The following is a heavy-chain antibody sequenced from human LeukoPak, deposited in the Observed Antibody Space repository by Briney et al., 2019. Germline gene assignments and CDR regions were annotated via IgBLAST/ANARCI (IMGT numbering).Heavy chain of an antibody. CDR3: ARDAMSDY. D-gene: IGHD2-2*01. CDR1: GYTFVDHY. Sequence: ASVKVSCKASGYTFVDHYMHWVRQAPGQGPEWMGWINPRSGGTEYAQKFQGRVTMTRDTSINTAYMELTRLTSDDTAVYYCARDAMSDYWGQGTLVTVSS. J-gene: IGHJ4*02. V-gene: IGHV1-2*02. CDR2: INPRSGGT.